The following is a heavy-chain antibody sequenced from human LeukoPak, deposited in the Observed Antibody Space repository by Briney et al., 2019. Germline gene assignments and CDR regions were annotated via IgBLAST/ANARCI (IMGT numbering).Heavy chain of an antibody. Sequence: ASVKVSCKASGYTFTSYYMHWVRQAPGQGLEWMGIINLSGGSTSYAQKFQGRVTMTRDTSTSTVYVELSSLMSEDTAVYYCARMGGGGDSNDAFAIWGQGTMVTVSS. CDR3: ARMGGGGDSNDAFAI. D-gene: IGHD2-21*01. CDR2: INLSGGST. J-gene: IGHJ3*02. V-gene: IGHV1-46*03. CDR1: GYTFTSYY.